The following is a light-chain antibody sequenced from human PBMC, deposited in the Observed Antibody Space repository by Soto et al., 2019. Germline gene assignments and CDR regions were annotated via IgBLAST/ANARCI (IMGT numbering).Light chain of an antibody. CDR2: GAS. J-gene: IGKJ2*01. CDR1: HSVRSNY. V-gene: IGKV3-20*01. CDR3: HQYGNSPGT. Sequence: EIVLTQSPGTLSLSPGERATLSCSASHSVRSNYLAWYQQKPGQAPSLLIYGASTRATGIPDRFSGSGSGTAFTLTITRLEPEDFAVYYCHQYGNSPGTFGQGTKLEIK.